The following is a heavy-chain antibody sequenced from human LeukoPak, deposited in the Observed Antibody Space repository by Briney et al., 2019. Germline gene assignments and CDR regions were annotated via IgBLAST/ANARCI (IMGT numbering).Heavy chain of an antibody. J-gene: IGHJ4*02. CDR1: GFTFDDYG. V-gene: IGHV3-20*01. CDR3: ARFLGGYDSSGPYYFDY. CDR2: INWNGGST. Sequence: PGGSLRLSCAASGFTFDDYGMSWVRQAPGKGPEWVSGINWNGGSTGYADSVKGRFTISRDNAKNSLYLQMNSLRAEDTALYHCARFLGGYDSSGPYYFDYWGQGTLVTVSS. D-gene: IGHD3-22*01.